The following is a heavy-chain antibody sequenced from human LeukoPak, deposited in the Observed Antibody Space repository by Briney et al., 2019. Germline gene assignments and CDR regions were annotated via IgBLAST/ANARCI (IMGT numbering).Heavy chain of an antibody. V-gene: IGHV3-23*01. Sequence: GESLSLSCAVSGLTLNILAMLCASHPPGRAREWVADISHRGDHTHYADSVTGRLTISRDKTKNTVYLQMNSLRTEDTAVYYCAKEQGGYCGGGSCSGGLDYWGEGTLVTVSS. CDR2: ISHRGDHT. D-gene: IGHD2-15*01. J-gene: IGHJ4*02. CDR1: GLTLNILA. CDR3: AKEQGGYCGGGSCSGGLDY.